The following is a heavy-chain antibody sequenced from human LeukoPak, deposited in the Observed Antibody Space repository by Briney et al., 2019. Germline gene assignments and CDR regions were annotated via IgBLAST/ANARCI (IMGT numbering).Heavy chain of an antibody. CDR3: ASSPSGNFDY. CDR2: IYHSGST. J-gene: IGHJ4*02. CDR1: GFTFSSYSM. Sequence: GSLRLSCAASGFTFSSYSMNWVRQAPGKGLEWIGEIYHSGSTNYNPSLKSRVTISVDKSKNQFSLKLSSVTAADTAVYYCASSPSGNFDYWGQGTLVTVSS. V-gene: IGHV4-4*02.